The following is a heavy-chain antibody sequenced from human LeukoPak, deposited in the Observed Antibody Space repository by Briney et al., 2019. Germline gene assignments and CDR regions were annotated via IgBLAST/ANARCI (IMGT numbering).Heavy chain of an antibody. Sequence: GGSLRLSCVASGFTFRSYAMTWVRQAPGKGLEWVSVISGTGGTTYYADSVKGRFTISRDNSKNTLYLQMNSLRAEDTAVYYCVKRANYGSGTFWYYYGMDVWGQGTTVTVSS. CDR1: GFTFRSYA. V-gene: IGHV3-23*01. CDR3: VKRANYGSGTFWYYYGMDV. D-gene: IGHD3-10*01. J-gene: IGHJ6*02. CDR2: ISGTGGTT.